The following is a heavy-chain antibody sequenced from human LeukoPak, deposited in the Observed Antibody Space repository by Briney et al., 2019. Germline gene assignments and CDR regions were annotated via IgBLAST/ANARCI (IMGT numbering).Heavy chain of an antibody. D-gene: IGHD2-2*01. CDR2: IYYSGST. V-gene: IGHV4-59*01. J-gene: IGHJ4*02. CDR3: ARATDCSSTSCFYFDY. CDR1: GGSISSYY. Sequence: SETLSLTCTVSGGSISSYYWSWIRQPPGKGLEWIGYIYYSGSTNYNPSLKSRVTISVDTSKNQFSLKLSSVTAADTAVYYCARATDCSSTSCFYFDYWDQGTLVTVSS.